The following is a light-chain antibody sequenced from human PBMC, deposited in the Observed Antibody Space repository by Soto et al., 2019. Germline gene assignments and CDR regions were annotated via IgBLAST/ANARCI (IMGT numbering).Light chain of an antibody. CDR3: QQYNNWPPVT. Sequence: EIVLTQSPATLSVSPGERATLSCRASQSVNSKIAWYQQKPGQAPRLLIYGASTRATNIPARFSGGGSGTEFTLTISSLQSEDFAVYYCQQYNNWPPVTFGQGTRLEIK. J-gene: IGKJ5*01. CDR2: GAS. V-gene: IGKV3-15*01. CDR1: QSVNSK.